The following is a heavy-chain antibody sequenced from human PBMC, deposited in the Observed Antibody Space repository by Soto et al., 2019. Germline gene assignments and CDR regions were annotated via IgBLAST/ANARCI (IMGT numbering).Heavy chain of an antibody. V-gene: IGHV1-2*04. CDR1: GYTFTGYY. J-gene: IGHJ3*02. CDR3: ARDRRTGFGFDAFDI. D-gene: IGHD1-1*01. Sequence: ASVKVSSKASGYTFTGYYMHWVRQAPGQGLEWMGWINPNSGGTNYAQKFQGWVTMTRDTSISTAYMELSRLRSDDTAVYYCARDRRTGFGFDAFDIWGQGTMVTVSS. CDR2: INPNSGGT.